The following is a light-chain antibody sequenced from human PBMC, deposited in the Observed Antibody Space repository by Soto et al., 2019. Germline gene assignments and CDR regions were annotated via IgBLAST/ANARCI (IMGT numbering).Light chain of an antibody. CDR3: QDYATSAL. CDR1: QRVSDMY. Sequence: EIVLTQSPGTLSLSPGDRATLSCRASQRVSDMYLAWYQKKPGQAPRLLIYASNRATGIPDRCSGSGSGTYVTITISRLAPEDCTVYYCQDYATSALFGPGTKVEIK. V-gene: IGKV3-20*01. CDR2: AS. J-gene: IGKJ1*01.